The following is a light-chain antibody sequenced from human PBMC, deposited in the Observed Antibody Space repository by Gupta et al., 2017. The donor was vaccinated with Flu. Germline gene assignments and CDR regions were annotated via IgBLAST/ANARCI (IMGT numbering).Light chain of an antibody. CDR1: QKIISTS. J-gene: IGKJ4*01. V-gene: IGKV3-20*01. CDR3: QQYGSTPLN. CDR2: GIS. Sequence: EIVLTQSPGTVSLPAGERVTLSCRASQKIISTSLAWFHQRPGQAPRLLIHGISRRATGIPDRITGSGSNADFTLTISGLAPEDSGVYYCQQYGSTPLNFGGGSRIEIK.